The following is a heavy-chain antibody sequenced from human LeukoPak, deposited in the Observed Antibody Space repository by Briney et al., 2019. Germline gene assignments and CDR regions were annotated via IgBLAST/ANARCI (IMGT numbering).Heavy chain of an antibody. Sequence: SETLSLTCTVSGGSISSGSYYWSWIRQPPGKGLGWIGEINHSGSTNYNPSLKSRVTISVDTSKNQFSLKLSSVTAADTAVYYCARGRKARGYSYGVDYWGQGTLVTVSS. J-gene: IGHJ4*02. CDR3: ARGRKARGYSYGVDY. CDR1: GGSISSGSYY. V-gene: IGHV4-39*07. CDR2: INHSGST. D-gene: IGHD5-18*01.